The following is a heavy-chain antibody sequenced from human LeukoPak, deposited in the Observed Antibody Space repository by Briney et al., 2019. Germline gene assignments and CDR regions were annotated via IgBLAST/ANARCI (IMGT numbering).Heavy chain of an antibody. D-gene: IGHD3-22*01. V-gene: IGHV3-7*01. J-gene: IGHJ4*02. Sequence: PGGSLRLSCAASGFTFSSYWMSWVRQAPGKGLEWVANIKQDGSEKYYVDSVKGRFTISRDNAKNSLYLQMNSLRAEDTAVYYCARDPREDYYDSSGSHWGQGTLVTVSS. CDR3: ARDPREDYYDSSGSH. CDR1: GFTFSSYW. CDR2: IKQDGSEK.